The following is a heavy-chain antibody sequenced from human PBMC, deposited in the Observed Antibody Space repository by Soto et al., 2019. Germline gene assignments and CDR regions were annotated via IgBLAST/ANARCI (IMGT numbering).Heavy chain of an antibody. CDR3: AKDRHRSGSPHPFDY. J-gene: IGHJ4*02. D-gene: IGHD3-22*01. Sequence: PGGSLRLSCAASGFTVSSNYMSWVRQAPGKGLEWVSVIYSGGSTYYADSVKGRFTISRDNSKNTLYLQMNSLRAEDTAVYYCAKDRHRSGSPHPFDYWGQGTLVTVSS. V-gene: IGHV3-53*01. CDR2: IYSGGST. CDR1: GFTVSSNY.